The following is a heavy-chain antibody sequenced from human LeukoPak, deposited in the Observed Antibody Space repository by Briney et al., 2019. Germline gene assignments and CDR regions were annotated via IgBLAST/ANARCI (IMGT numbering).Heavy chain of an antibody. CDR2: IHYSENT. Sequence: SETLSLTCIVSGGSISHSYWTWIRQPPGKGLEWIGYIHYSENTIYNPSLKSRVTISVDTSKKHFALKLSSVTAADTAVYYCATTAPFDSSGYLVSWGRGTLVTVSS. D-gene: IGHD3-22*01. V-gene: IGHV4-59*01. CDR3: ATTAPFDSSGYLVS. J-gene: IGHJ5*02. CDR1: GGSISHSY.